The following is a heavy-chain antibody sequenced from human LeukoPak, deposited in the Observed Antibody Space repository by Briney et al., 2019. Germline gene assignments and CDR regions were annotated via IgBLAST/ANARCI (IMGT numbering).Heavy chain of an antibody. CDR1: GFTFSSYE. J-gene: IGHJ6*03. V-gene: IGHV3-48*03. CDR2: ISSSGSTI. D-gene: IGHD5-18*01. CDR3: AKGGYSNGRYYYYYMDV. Sequence: GGSLRLSCAASGFTFSSYEMNWVRQAPGKGLEWVSYISSSGSTIYYADSVKGRFTISRDNAKNSLYLQMNSLRAEDTAVYYCAKGGYSNGRYYYYYMDVWGEGTTVTVS.